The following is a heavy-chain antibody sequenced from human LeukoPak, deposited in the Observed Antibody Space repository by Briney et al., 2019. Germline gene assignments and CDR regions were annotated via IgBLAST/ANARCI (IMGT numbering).Heavy chain of an antibody. CDR3: VREITRATTYFDS. CDR2: INPNNGDT. V-gene: IGHV1-2*06. Sequence: ASVKVSCKASGYTFTGYYIHWVRQAPGQGLEWMGRINPNNGDTNYAQKFPGRVTFTRDTSIGTAYMELSSLRSDDTAMYYCVREITRATTYFDSWGQGTLVTVSS. D-gene: IGHD1-26*01. CDR1: GYTFTGYY. J-gene: IGHJ4*02.